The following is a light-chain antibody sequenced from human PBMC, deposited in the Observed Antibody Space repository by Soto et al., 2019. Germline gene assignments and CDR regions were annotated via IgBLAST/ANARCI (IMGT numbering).Light chain of an antibody. CDR2: EGS. V-gene: IGLV2-23*03. J-gene: IGLJ3*02. CDR1: SINVGFYNL. CDR3: CSYAGTNTFV. Sequence: QSALTQPASVSGSAGQSITISCTGTSINVGFYNLVSWYQHHPGKAPRLMIFEGSKRPSGVSYRFSGSKSGNTASLTISGLRAEDEADYYCCSYAGTNTFVFGGGTKLTVL.